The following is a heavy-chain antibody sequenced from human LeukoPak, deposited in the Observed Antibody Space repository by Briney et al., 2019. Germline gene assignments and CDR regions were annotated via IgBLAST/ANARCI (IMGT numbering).Heavy chain of an antibody. Sequence: SETLSLTCTVSGGSFHNHYWSWIRQPPGKGLEWIGYIYYNGNTKYNPSLKSRVTISLNTSNNQFSLMLNSVTAADTAVYYCARRLNGYNVGGRDYFGMDVWGQGTTVTVS. CDR1: GGSFHNHY. V-gene: IGHV4-59*08. D-gene: IGHD5-24*01. CDR2: IYYNGNT. CDR3: ARRLNGYNVGGRDYFGMDV. J-gene: IGHJ6*02.